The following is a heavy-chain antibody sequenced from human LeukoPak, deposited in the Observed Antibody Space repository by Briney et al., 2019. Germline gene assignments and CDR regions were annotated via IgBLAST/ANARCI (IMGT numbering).Heavy chain of an antibody. V-gene: IGHV3-48*03. Sequence: GSLRLSCAASGFTFSSYEMNWVRQAPGKGLEWVSYISSSGSTIYYADSVKGRVTISRDNAKNSLYLQMNSLRAEDTAVYYCATSVVVPAAMYRVVSYYFDYWGQGTLVTVSS. CDR3: ATSVVVPAAMYRVVSYYFDY. CDR2: ISSSGSTI. D-gene: IGHD2-2*01. J-gene: IGHJ4*02. CDR1: GFTFSSYE.